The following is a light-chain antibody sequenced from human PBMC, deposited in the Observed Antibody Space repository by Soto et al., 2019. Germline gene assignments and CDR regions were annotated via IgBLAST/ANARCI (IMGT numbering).Light chain of an antibody. CDR1: QSVSTNY. CDR2: GAS. V-gene: IGKV3-20*01. Sequence: EIVLTQSPGTLSLSPGEGATLSCRASQSVSTNYLAWYQQKRGQPPRLLIYGASSRATGIPDRFSGSGSGTDFTLTISSLETEDFAVYYCHQYGSSPRTIGQGTEVEIK. J-gene: IGKJ1*01. CDR3: HQYGSSPRT.